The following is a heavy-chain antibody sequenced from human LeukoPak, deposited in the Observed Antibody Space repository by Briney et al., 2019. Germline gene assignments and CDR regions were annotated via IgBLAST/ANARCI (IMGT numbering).Heavy chain of an antibody. CDR2: INPNSGGT. Sequence: DSVKVSCKASGYTFTGYYIHWVGQAPGQGLEGMGWINPNSGGTNYAQTFQGRVTMTRDTSISTAYMELSRLRSDDTAVYYCARVLERHFDYWGQGTLVTVSS. J-gene: IGHJ4*02. V-gene: IGHV1-2*02. CDR1: GYTFTGYY. D-gene: IGHD1-1*01. CDR3: ARVLERHFDY.